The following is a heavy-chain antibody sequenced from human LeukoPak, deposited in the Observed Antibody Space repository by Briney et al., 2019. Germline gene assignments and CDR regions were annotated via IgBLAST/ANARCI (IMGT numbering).Heavy chain of an antibody. CDR3: AKTPGGLILRHPDY. D-gene: IGHD6-19*01. CDR1: GFTFDDYA. CDR2: ISWNSGSI. V-gene: IGHV3-9*01. Sequence: GGSLRLSCAASGFTFDDYAMHWVRHAPGKGLEWVSGISWNSGSIGYADSVKGRFTISRDNAKNSLYLQMNSLRAEDTALYYCAKTPGGLILRHPDYWGQGTLVTVSS. J-gene: IGHJ4*02.